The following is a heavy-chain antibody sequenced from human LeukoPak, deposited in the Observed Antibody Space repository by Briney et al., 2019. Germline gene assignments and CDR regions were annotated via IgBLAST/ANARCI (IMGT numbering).Heavy chain of an antibody. Sequence: SETLSLTCTVSGGSVSSGSYYWSWIRQPPGKGLEWIGYIYYSGSTNYNPSLKSRVTISVDTSKNQFSLKLSSVTAADTAVYYCARDTWGWFDPWGQGTLVIASS. CDR1: GGSVSSGSYY. V-gene: IGHV4-61*01. CDR2: IYYSGST. CDR3: ARDTWGWFDP. D-gene: IGHD3-16*01. J-gene: IGHJ5*02.